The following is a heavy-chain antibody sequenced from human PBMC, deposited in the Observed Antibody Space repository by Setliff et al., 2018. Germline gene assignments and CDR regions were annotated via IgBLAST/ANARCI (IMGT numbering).Heavy chain of an antibody. CDR1: GFIFSDYY. Sequence: SLKISCAASGFIFSDYYMSWIRQAPGKGLECISYITSSGNTIYYADSVKGRFTISRDSAKNALYLQMNSLRAEDTAVYYCAREGKEGFGELPDYYYYYMDVWGKGTTVTVSS. J-gene: IGHJ6*03. D-gene: IGHD3-10*01. CDR3: AREGKEGFGELPDYYYYYMDV. V-gene: IGHV3-11*04. CDR2: ITSSGNTI.